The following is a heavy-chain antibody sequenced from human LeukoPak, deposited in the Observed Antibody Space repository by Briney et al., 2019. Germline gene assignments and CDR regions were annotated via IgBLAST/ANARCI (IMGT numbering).Heavy chain of an antibody. D-gene: IGHD3-22*01. J-gene: IGHJ4*02. CDR2: ISGSGGST. V-gene: IGHV3-23*01. Sequence: GGSLRLSCAASGFTFSSYAMSWVRQAPGKGLEWVSAISGSGGSTYYADSVKGRFTISRDNSKNTLYLQMNSLRAEDTAVYYCAKSFYYYDSSGYYPSYFDYWGQGTLVTVSS. CDR1: GFTFSSYA. CDR3: AKSFYYYDSSGYYPSYFDY.